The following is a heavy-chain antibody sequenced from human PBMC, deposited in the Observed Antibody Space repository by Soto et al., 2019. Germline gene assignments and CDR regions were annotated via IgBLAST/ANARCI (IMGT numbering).Heavy chain of an antibody. D-gene: IGHD3-3*02. Sequence: EVQLLESGGDLVQPGGSLRLSCVVSGVSIRAYAMSWVRRAPGKGPAWVSAMTGSGDRTYHAASVMGRFTISRDNSRNTVYLQMNTLRDEDTAVYFCSLGISYYWDYWGQGALVTVSS. CDR3: SLGISYYWDY. V-gene: IGHV3-23*01. CDR2: MTGSGDRT. CDR1: GVSIRAYA. J-gene: IGHJ4*02.